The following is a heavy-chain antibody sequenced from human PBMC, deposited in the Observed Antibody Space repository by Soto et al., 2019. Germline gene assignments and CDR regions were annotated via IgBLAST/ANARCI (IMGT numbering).Heavy chain of an antibody. CDR1: VFTFITYT. J-gene: IGHJ3*02. V-gene: IGHV3-21*04. CDR2: ITGDRSFT. Sequence: GWSLRLSCGCSVFTFITYTMNWVRQAPGKGLELVASITGDRSFTYYADSVKGRFTISRDKSKNTLYLQMNSLRAEDTAVYYCAKDEITIFGVVTNAFDIWGQGTMVTVSS. CDR3: AKDEITIFGVVTNAFDI. D-gene: IGHD3-3*01.